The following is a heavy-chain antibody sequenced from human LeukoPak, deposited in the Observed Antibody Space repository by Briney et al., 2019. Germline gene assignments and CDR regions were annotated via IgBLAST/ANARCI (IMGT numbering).Heavy chain of an antibody. V-gene: IGHV4-31*11. J-gene: IGHJ3*02. D-gene: IGHD5-18*01. CDR2: IYYSGST. CDR1: GGSFSGYY. Sequence: SETLSLTCAVYGGSFSGYYWSWIRQHPGKGLEWIGYIYYSGSTYYNPSLKSRVTISVDTSKNQFSLKLSSVTAADTAVYYCARDVRGYGYGIGDDAFDIWGQGTMVTVSS. CDR3: ARDVRGYGYGIGDDAFDI.